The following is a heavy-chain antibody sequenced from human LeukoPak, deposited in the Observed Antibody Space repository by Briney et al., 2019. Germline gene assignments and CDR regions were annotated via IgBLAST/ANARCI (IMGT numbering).Heavy chain of an antibody. CDR1: GYTFTSYA. CDR2: INAGNGNT. Sequence: ASVKVSCKASGYTFTSYAMHWVRQAPGQRLEWMGWINAGNGNTKYSQKFQGRVTITRDTSTSTAYMELRSLRSDDTAVYYCARAPRTGGTTWGVYWGQGTLVTVSS. J-gene: IGHJ4*02. D-gene: IGHD1-1*01. CDR3: ARAPRTGGTTWGVY. V-gene: IGHV1-3*01.